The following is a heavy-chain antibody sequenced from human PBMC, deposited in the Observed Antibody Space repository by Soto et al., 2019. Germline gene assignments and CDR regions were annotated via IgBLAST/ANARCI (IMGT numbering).Heavy chain of an antibody. Sequence: QVQLVESGGGVVQPGRSLRLSCAASGFTFSSYAMHWVRQAPGKGLEWVAVISYDGSNKYYADSVKGRFTISRDKSKNTLYLKMTSLSAEDTAVYYCARDWLYSPWRYYYDSSGYYFHDYWGQGTLVTVS. D-gene: IGHD3-22*01. V-gene: IGHV3-30-3*01. CDR3: ARDWLYSPWRYYYDSSGYYFHDY. CDR1: GFTFSSYA. CDR2: ISYDGSNK. J-gene: IGHJ4*02.